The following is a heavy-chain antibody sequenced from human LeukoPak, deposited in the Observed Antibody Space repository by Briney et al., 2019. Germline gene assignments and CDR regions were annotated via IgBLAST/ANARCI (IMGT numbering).Heavy chain of an antibody. Sequence: AGGSLRLSCAASGFTFSSYAMSWVRQAPGKGLEWVSAISGSGGSTHYADSVKGRFTISRDNSKNTLYLQMNSLRAEDMAVYYCAKDTAMALYYYYGMDVWGQGTTVTVSS. CDR2: ISGSGGST. CDR3: AKDTAMALYYYYGMDV. CDR1: GFTFSSYA. D-gene: IGHD5-18*01. V-gene: IGHV3-23*01. J-gene: IGHJ6*02.